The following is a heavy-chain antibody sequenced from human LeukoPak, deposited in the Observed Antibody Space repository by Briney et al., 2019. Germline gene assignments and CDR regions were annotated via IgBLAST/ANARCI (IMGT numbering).Heavy chain of an antibody. J-gene: IGHJ1*01. CDR1: GGTFSSYA. Sequence: GASVKVSCKASGGTFSSYAISWVRQAPGQGLEWMGRIIPILGIANYAQKFQGRVTITADKSTSTAYMELSSLRSEDTAVYYCARRLGPPEPVEHWGQGTLVTVSS. D-gene: IGHD1-14*01. V-gene: IGHV1-69*04. CDR2: IIPILGIA. CDR3: ARRLGPPEPVEH.